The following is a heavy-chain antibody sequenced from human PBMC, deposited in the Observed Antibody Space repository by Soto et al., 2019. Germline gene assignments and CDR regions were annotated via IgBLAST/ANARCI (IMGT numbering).Heavy chain of an antibody. Sequence: NPSETLSLTCTVSGGSISSGGYYWSWIRQHPGKGLEWIGYIYYSGSTYYNPSLKSRVTISVDTSKNQFSLKLSSVTAADTAVYYCAREVLLWFGELLPGGMDVWGQRTTVTVSS. CDR2: IYYSGST. CDR1: GGSISSGGYY. J-gene: IGHJ6*02. V-gene: IGHV4-31*03. D-gene: IGHD3-10*01. CDR3: AREVLLWFGELLPGGMDV.